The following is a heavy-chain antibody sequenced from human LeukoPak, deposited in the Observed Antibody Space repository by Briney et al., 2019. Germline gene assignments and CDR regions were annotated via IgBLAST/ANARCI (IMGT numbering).Heavy chain of an antibody. CDR2: IYYSGST. D-gene: IGHD3-10*01. Sequence: SETLSLTCTVSGGSISSYYWSWIRQPPGKGLEWIGYIYYSGSTNYNPSLKSRVTISVDTSKNQFSLKLSSVTAADTAVYYCARAVRGVRGVVRWFDPWGQGTLVTVSS. J-gene: IGHJ5*02. CDR1: GGSISSYY. V-gene: IGHV4-59*12. CDR3: ARAVRGVRGVVRWFDP.